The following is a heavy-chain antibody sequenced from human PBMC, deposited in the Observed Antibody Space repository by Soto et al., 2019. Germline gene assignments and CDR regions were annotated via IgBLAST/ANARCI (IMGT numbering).Heavy chain of an antibody. Sequence: EVQLVESGGGLVKPGGSLRLSCAASGFTFSNAWMNWVRQAPGKGLEWVGRIKSKTDGGTTDYATPVKGRFTISRDDSKNTLYLQMTSQKNEDTAVYYCTTRYGSGRFYDYWGQGTLVTVSS. CDR1: GFTFSNAW. D-gene: IGHD3-10*01. CDR2: IKSKTDGGTT. V-gene: IGHV3-15*07. CDR3: TTRYGSGRFYDY. J-gene: IGHJ4*02.